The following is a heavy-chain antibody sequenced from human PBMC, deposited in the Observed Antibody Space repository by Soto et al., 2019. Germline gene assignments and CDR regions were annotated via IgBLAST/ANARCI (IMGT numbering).Heavy chain of an antibody. CDR3: TRAIISSSYYYYGMDV. Sequence: GGSLRLSCAASGFNFSGSAMHWVRQASGKGLEWVGRIRSKANSYATAYAASVKGRFTISRDDSKNTAYLQMNSLKTEDTAVYYCTRAIISSSYYYYGMDVWGPGTTGTVS. J-gene: IGHJ6*02. D-gene: IGHD6-13*01. CDR1: GFNFSGSA. CDR2: IRSKANSYAT. V-gene: IGHV3-73*01.